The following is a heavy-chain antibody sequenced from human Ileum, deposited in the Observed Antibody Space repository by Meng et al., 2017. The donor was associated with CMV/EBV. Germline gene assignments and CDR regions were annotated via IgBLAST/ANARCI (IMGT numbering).Heavy chain of an antibody. CDR1: GFTFSAHT. V-gene: IGHV3-21*01. CDR3: ARDYEALGDV. Sequence: GESLKISCVASGFTFSAHTMNWVRQAPGKGLEWVSGISRSSSYKYYADSVKGRFTISRDNAKNSLYLQMNSLRVEDTAVYYCARDYEALGDVWGQGTTVTVSS. J-gene: IGHJ6*02. CDR2: ISRSSSYK. D-gene: IGHD3-16*01.